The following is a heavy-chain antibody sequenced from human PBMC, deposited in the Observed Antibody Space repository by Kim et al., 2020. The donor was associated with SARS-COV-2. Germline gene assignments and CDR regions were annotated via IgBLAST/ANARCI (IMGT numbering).Heavy chain of an antibody. CDR1: GGSISSSSYY. CDR3: AGRCESSGYYPPWYYY. Sequence: SETLSLTCTVSGGSISSSSYYWGWIRQPQGKGLEWIGSIYYSGSTYYNLYLKSRVTISVDTSKNQFSLKLSSVTAADTAGYSCAGRCESSGYYPPWYYY. D-gene: IGHD3-22*01. V-gene: IGHV4-39*07. J-gene: IGHJ6*01. CDR2: IYYSGST.